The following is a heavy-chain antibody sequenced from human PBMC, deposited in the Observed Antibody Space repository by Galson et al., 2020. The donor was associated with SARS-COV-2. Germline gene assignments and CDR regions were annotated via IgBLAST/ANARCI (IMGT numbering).Heavy chain of an antibody. CDR2: IRRKTDGGTT. V-gene: IGHV3-15*01. CDR1: GFTFTNAW. J-gene: IGHJ5*02. Sequence: GGSLRLSCAASGFTFTNAWMNWVRQVPGKGLEWVGHIRRKTDGGTTDYAAPVKGRFTISRDDSTNTLYLQMNSLKAEDTAVYYCTVSPFDPWGQGTLVTVSS. CDR3: TVSPFDP.